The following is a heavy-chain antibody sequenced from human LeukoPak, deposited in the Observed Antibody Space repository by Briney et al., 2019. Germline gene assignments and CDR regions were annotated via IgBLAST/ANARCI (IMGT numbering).Heavy chain of an antibody. V-gene: IGHV3-7*01. J-gene: IGHJ4*02. Sequence: GGSLRLSCATSGFTFSSYWMSWVRQAPGKGLEWVANIKQDGSEKYYVDSVKGRFTISRDNAKNSLYLQMNSLRAEDTAVYYCARDKIVGATYFDYWGQGTLVTVSS. CDR2: IKQDGSEK. D-gene: IGHD1-26*01. CDR1: GFTFSSYW. CDR3: ARDKIVGATYFDY.